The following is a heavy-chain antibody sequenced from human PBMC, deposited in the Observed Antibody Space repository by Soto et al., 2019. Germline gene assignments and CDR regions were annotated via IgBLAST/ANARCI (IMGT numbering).Heavy chain of an antibody. V-gene: IGHV1-24*01. J-gene: IGHJ5*02. CDR1: GYTLTELS. CDR2: ISPEDGKT. CDR3: ARSEGFDP. Sequence: GASVKVSCKVSGYTLTELSIHWVRQAPGKGLEWMGGISPEDGKTIYAQKFQGRVTMTTDTSTSTAYMELRSLRSDDTAVYYCARSEGFDPWGQGTLVTVSS.